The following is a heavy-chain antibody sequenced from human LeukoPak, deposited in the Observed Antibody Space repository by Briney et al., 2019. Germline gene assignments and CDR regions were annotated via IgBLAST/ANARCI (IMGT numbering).Heavy chain of an antibody. J-gene: IGHJ4*02. Sequence: GGSLRLSCAASGFTFSSYGMHWVHQAPGKGLEWVAFIRYDGSNKYYADSVKGRFTISRDNSKSTLYLQMNSLRAEDTAVYYCAKRGVGNYFDYWGQGTLVTVSS. D-gene: IGHD3-10*01. CDR2: IRYDGSNK. CDR1: GFTFSSYG. V-gene: IGHV3-30*02. CDR3: AKRGVGNYFDY.